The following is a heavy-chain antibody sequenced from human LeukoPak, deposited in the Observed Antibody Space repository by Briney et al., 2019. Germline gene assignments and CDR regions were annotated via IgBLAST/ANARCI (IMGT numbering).Heavy chain of an antibody. CDR3: ARDRITMVRGVRAKNGFDP. CDR2: INPNSGGT. Sequence: GASVKVSCKASGYTLTGYYMHWVRQAPGQGLEWMGWINPNSGGTNYAQKFQGRVTMTRDTSISTAYMELSRLRSDDTAVYYCARDRITMVRGVRAKNGFDPWGQGTLVTVSS. V-gene: IGHV1-2*02. CDR1: GYTLTGYY. D-gene: IGHD3-10*01. J-gene: IGHJ5*02.